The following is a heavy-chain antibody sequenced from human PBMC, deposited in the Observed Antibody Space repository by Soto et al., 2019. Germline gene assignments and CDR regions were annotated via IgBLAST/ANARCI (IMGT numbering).Heavy chain of an antibody. CDR3: AKNPLLLYSRGCNDS. Sequence: QVQLVESGGGVVQPGRSLRLSCAASGFTFSSYGMHWVRQAPGKGLEWVAVISYDGSNKYYADSVKGRFTISRDNSKISLYLKITSLRAEATVVFYCAKNPLLLYSRGCNDSWAQGPLVTFPS. D-gene: IGHD6-13*01. V-gene: IGHV3-30*18. CDR2: ISYDGSNK. CDR1: GFTFSSYG. J-gene: IGHJ5*01.